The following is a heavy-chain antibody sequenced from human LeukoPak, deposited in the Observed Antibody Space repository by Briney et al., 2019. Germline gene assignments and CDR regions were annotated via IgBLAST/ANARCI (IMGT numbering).Heavy chain of an antibody. J-gene: IGHJ4*02. CDR2: ISSSSSTI. Sequence: PGGSLRLSCAASGFTFDDYGMSWVRQAPGKGLEWVSYISSSSSTIYYADPVKGRFTISRDNAKNSLYLQMNSLRAEDTAVYSCARDSPPDYWGQGTLVTVSS. V-gene: IGHV3-48*01. CDR1: GFTFDDYG. CDR3: ARDSPPDY.